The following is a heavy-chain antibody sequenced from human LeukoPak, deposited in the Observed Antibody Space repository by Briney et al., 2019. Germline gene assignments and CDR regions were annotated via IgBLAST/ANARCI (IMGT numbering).Heavy chain of an antibody. CDR1: GGSISGYY. V-gene: IGHV4-59*01. J-gene: IGHJ4*02. D-gene: IGHD2-2*01. CDR2: IYYSGST. Sequence: SETLSLTCTVSGGSISGYYWTWVRQPPGKGLEWIGYIYYSGSTSYNPSLKSRVTISVDTSKNQFSLKLSSVTAADTAVYYCARHWLGAPAAISGVDYWGQGTLVTVSS. CDR3: ARHWLGAPAAISGVDY.